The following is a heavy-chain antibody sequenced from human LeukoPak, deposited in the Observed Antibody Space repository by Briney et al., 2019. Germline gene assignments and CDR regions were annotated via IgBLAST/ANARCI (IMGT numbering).Heavy chain of an antibody. V-gene: IGHV4-61*02. CDR2: IYTSGST. CDR1: GGSISSGSYY. CDR3: ASPDY. J-gene: IGHJ4*02. Sequence: PSETLSLTCTVSGGSISSGSYYWSWIRQPAGKGLEWFGRIYTSGSTNYNPSLKRRVTISVDTSKNQFSLKLSSVTAADTAVYYCASPDYWGQGTLVTVSS.